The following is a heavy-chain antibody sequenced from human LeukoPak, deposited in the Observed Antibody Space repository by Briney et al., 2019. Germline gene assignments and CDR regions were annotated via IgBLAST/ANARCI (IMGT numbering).Heavy chain of an antibody. CDR3: ARGGYTYYYDSSGYYYSYYFDY. CDR1: GDSISSGSYW. V-gene: IGHV4-61*02. Sequence: SETLSLTCTVSGDSISSGSYWWSWLRQPAVKGLEWIGRIYSSGNTNYNPSLKSRVTVSVDTSKNQFSLKLSSVTAADTAVYYCARGGYTYYYDSSGYYYSYYFDYWGRGTLVTVSS. CDR2: IYSSGNT. D-gene: IGHD3-22*01. J-gene: IGHJ4*02.